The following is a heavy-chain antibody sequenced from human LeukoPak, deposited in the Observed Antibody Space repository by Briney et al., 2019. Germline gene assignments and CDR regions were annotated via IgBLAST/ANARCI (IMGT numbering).Heavy chain of an antibody. CDR2: ISSSGSTI. CDR3: AEGYNYGYGY. V-gene: IGHV3-48*03. D-gene: IGHD5-18*01. J-gene: IGHJ4*02. Sequence: QPGGSLRLSCAASGFTFSSYEMNWVRQAPGKGLEWVSYISSSGSTIYYADSVEGRFTISRDNSKNTLYLQMNSLRAEDTAVYYCAEGYNYGYGYWGQGTLVTVSS. CDR1: GFTFSSYE.